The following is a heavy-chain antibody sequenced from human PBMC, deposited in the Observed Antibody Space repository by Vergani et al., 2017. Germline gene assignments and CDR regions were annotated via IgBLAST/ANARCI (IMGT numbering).Heavy chain of an antibody. CDR3: ARDRGNSGDYNFDY. CDR1: GYTFTGYY. CDR2: ISVYNGET. Sequence: QVQLVQSGAEVKKPGASVKVSCKASGYTFTGYYMHWVRQAPGQGLEWLGWISVYNGETKSAQKFQGRVTLTRDTSTDTAYMEMGSLRSDDTAVYYCARDRGNSGDYNFDYWGQGTLVTVSS. J-gene: IGHJ4*02. D-gene: IGHD1-26*01. V-gene: IGHV1-18*04.